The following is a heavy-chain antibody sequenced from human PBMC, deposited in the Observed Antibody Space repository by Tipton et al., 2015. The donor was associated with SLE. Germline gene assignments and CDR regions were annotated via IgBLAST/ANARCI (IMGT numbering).Heavy chain of an antibody. CDR3: ARRDKYYDSSGYPYDAFDI. CDR1: GGSISSYY. CDR2: IYYSGST. V-gene: IGHV4-59*01. Sequence: TLSLTCTVSGGSISSYYWSWIRQPPGKGLEWIVYIYYSGSTNYNPSLKSRVTISVDTSKNQFSLKLSSVTAADTAVYYCARRDKYYDSSGYPYDAFDIWGQGTMVTVSS. D-gene: IGHD3-22*01. J-gene: IGHJ3*02.